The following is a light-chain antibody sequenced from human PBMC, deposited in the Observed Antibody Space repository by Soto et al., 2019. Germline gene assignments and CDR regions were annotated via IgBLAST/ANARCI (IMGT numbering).Light chain of an antibody. Sequence: DVVMTQSPLSLPVTLGQPASISCRSSQSLVYSDGNTYLNWFQQRPGQSPRRLIYNVSKRDSGGPDRFSSRGSGTDFTLKISRVEAEDVGVYYCMQGTHWPPITFGQGTRLEIK. J-gene: IGKJ5*01. CDR1: QSLVYSDGNTY. V-gene: IGKV2-30*01. CDR3: MQGTHWPPIT. CDR2: NVS.